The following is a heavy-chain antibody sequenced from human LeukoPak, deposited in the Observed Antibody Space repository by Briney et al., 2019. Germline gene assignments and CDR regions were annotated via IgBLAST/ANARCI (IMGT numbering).Heavy chain of an antibody. CDR3: ARAPDYGDYWFDP. J-gene: IGHJ5*02. D-gene: IGHD4-17*01. CDR2: IYSSGNT. CDR1: GFTVSTKY. V-gene: IGHV3-66*03. Sequence: GGSLRLSCAASGFTVSTKYMSWVRQAPGKGLEWVSLIYSSGNTYYADSVKGRFTISRDNSKNTLYLQMGSLRAEDMAVYYCARAPDYGDYWFDPWGQGTLVTVSS.